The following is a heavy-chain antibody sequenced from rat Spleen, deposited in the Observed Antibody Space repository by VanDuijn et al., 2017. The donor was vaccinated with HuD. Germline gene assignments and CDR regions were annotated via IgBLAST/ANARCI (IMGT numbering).Heavy chain of an antibody. CDR3: ASLEGSEGIVGHYFDY. V-gene: IGHV2-45*01. CDR2: MWSGGST. D-gene: IGHD1-11*01. CDR1: GFSLTSYN. J-gene: IGHJ2*01. Sequence: QVQLMESGPGLVQPSETLSLTCTVSGFSLTSYNVHWVRQPPGKGLEWMGVMWSGGSTDYNSALKSRLSISRDTSKSQVFLKMNSLQTEDTAMYFCASLEGSEGIVGHYFDYWGQGVMVTVSS.